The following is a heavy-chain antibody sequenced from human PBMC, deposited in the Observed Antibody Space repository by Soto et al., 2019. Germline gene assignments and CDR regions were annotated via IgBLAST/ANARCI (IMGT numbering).Heavy chain of an antibody. V-gene: IGHV1-69*13. D-gene: IGHD2-2*01. CDR2: IIPIFGTA. J-gene: IGHJ6*02. CDR1: GGTFSSYA. CDR3: ARGYCISTSCRHYYYYGMDV. Sequence: SVKVSCKASGGTFSSYAISWVRQAPGQGLEWMGGIIPIFGTANYAQKFQGRVTITADESTSTAYMELSSLRSEDTAVYYCARGYCISTSCRHYYYYGMDVWGQGTTVTVSS.